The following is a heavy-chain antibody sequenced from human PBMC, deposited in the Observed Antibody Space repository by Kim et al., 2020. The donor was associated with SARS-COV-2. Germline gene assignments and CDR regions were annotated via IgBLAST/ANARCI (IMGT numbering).Heavy chain of an antibody. Sequence: SETLSLTCTVSGGSISSYSWSWIRQPPGQGLEWIGFIYHSGSTYYNSYLKSRVTISVDTSKNKFSLKLRSVTAADTAVYYCAGFTWPPYSYYGIDVWGQGTTVTVSS. CDR1: GGSISSYS. V-gene: IGHV4-59*01. CDR2: IYHSGST. J-gene: IGHJ6*02. D-gene: IGHD3-16*01. CDR3: AGFTWPPYSYYGIDV.